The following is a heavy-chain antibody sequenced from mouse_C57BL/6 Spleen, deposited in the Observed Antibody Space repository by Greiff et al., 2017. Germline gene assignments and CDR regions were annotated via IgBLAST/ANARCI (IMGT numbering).Heavy chain of an antibody. J-gene: IGHJ4*01. CDR1: GFTFSDYG. Sequence: DVKLVESGGGLVKPGGSLKLSCAASGFTFSDYGLHWVRQAPEKGLEWVAYISSGSSTIYYADTVKVRFTISRDNAKNTLFLKMTSRRSEDTAMYYCARTTVVAGAMDYWGQGTSVTVSS. CDR2: ISSGSSTI. CDR3: ARTTVVAGAMDY. D-gene: IGHD1-1*01. V-gene: IGHV5-17*01.